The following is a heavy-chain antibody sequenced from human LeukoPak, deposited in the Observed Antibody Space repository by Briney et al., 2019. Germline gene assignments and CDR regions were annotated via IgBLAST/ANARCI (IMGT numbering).Heavy chain of an antibody. J-gene: IGHJ4*02. CDR1: GGSISSYY. CDR2: IYYSGRT. Sequence: SETLSLTCTVSGGSISSYYWSWIRQPPGKGLEWIGYIYYSGRTNYNPSLKSRVTISVDTSKNQFSLKLSSVTAADTAVYYCARISSSWYYFDYWGQGTLVTVSS. V-gene: IGHV4-59*01. CDR3: ARISSSWYYFDY. D-gene: IGHD6-13*01.